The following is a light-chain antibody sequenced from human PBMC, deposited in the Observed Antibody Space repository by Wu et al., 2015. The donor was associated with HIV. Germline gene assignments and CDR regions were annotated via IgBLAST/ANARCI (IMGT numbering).Light chain of an antibody. J-gene: IGKJ2*03. Sequence: EIVLTQSPGTLSLSPGERATLSCRASQSVGSTYLAWYQQKPGQAPRLLIYGASIRATGIPDRFGGSGSGTDFTLTISRLEPEDFAVYYCQQYDSSPYSFGQGTKLEIK. CDR1: QSVGSTY. V-gene: IGKV3-20*01. CDR3: QQYDSSPYS. CDR2: GAS.